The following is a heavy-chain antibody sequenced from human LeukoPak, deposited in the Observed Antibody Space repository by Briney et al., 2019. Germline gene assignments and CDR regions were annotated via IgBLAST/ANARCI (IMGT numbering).Heavy chain of an antibody. V-gene: IGHV3-7*03. D-gene: IGHD1-26*01. CDR1: GFTFSSYW. CDR2: IKQDGSEK. J-gene: IGHJ3*02. Sequence: GGSLRLSCAASGFTFSSYWMSWVRQAPGKGLEWVANIKQDGSEKYYVDSVKGRFTISRDNAKNSLYLQMNSLKTEDTAVYYCTRGGDWELLVHDAFDIWGQGTMVTVSS. CDR3: TRGGDWELLVHDAFDI.